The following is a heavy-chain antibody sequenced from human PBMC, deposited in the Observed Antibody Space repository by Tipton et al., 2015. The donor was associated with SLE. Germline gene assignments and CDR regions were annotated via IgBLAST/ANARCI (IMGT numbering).Heavy chain of an antibody. CDR3: AGALRYFDWLPNPPPSGMDV. D-gene: IGHD3-9*01. J-gene: IGHJ6*02. Sequence: QSGAEVKEPGASMTVSCKASGGTFSSYAFTWVRQAPGQGLEWMGWINTNTGNPTYAQGFTGRFVFSLDTSVSTAYLQISSLKAEDTAVYYCAGALRYFDWLPNPPPSGMDVWGQGTTVTVSS. V-gene: IGHV7-4-1*02. CDR1: GGTFSSYA. CDR2: INTNTGNP.